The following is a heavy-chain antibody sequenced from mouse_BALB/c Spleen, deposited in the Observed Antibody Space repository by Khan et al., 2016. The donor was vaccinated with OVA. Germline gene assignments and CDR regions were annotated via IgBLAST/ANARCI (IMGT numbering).Heavy chain of an antibody. CDR2: INTYTGEP. J-gene: IGHJ4*01. Sequence: QIQLVQSGPELRKPGETVKISCKASGYTFTIYGMNWVRQAPGKGLKWMGWINTYTGEPTYADDFKGRFAFSLDTSASTAYLQINNLKNEDTATYFGARMEYNGTRDYWGQGTSVTVSS. CDR1: GYTFTIYG. V-gene: IGHV9-3-1*01. CDR3: ARMEYNGTRDY. D-gene: IGHD6-1*01.